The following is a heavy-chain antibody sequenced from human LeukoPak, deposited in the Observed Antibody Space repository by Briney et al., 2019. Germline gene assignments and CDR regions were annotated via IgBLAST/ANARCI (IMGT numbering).Heavy chain of an antibody. Sequence: GGSLRLSCAASGFTFSSYWMSWVRQAPGKGLEWVANIKQDGSEKYYVDSVKGRFTISRDNAKNSLYLQMNSLRAEDTAVYYCARDNEAYLDDILTGYRYWGQGTLVTVSS. CDR1: GFTFSSYW. J-gene: IGHJ4*02. CDR2: IKQDGSEK. CDR3: ARDNEAYLDDILTGYRY. V-gene: IGHV3-7*01. D-gene: IGHD3-9*01.